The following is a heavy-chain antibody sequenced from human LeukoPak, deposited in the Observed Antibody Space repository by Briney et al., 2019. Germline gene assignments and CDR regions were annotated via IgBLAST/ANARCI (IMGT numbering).Heavy chain of an antibody. CDR2: ISTYSFSSFNTYR. V-gene: IGHV3-21*01. D-gene: IGHD5-24*01. Sequence: GGSLRLSCAASGFTFASYTMNWVRQAPGKGLEWVSSISTYSFSSFNTYRYYADSVKGRFTISIDNAKNSLYLQINSLTAEDTAVYYCARSGDGYNSDYWGQGTPVTVSS. CDR3: ARSGDGYNSDY. J-gene: IGHJ4*02. CDR1: GFTFASYT.